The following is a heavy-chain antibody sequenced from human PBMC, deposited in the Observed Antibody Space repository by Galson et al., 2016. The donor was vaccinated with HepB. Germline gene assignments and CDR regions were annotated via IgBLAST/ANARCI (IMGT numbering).Heavy chain of an antibody. V-gene: IGHV4-4*02. D-gene: IGHD1-7*01. J-gene: IGHJ5*02. CDR3: ARLTPFNWTYDP. CDR1: GVFINTTDW. CDR2: IYHRGKV. Sequence: SETLSLTCAVSGVFINTTDWWSWVRQPPGKGLEWIGEIYHRGKVNYNPSLKSRVTISVDKSNNQFSLRLTSVTAADTALYYCARLTPFNWTYDPWGQGTLVTVSS.